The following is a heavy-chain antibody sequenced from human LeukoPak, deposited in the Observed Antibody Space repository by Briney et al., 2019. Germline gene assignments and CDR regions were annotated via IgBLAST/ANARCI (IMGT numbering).Heavy chain of an antibody. CDR1: GFTVSSNY. CDR2: IYSGGAT. D-gene: IGHD6-13*01. Sequence: SGRSLRLSCAASGFTVSSNYMTWVRQAPGKGLEWVSVIYSGGATHYADSVKGRFTISRDNSKNALYLQMNSLRAEDTAVYYCASGSTNWPLVLFDYWGQGILVTVSS. CDR3: ASGSTNWPLVLFDY. J-gene: IGHJ4*02. V-gene: IGHV3-53*01.